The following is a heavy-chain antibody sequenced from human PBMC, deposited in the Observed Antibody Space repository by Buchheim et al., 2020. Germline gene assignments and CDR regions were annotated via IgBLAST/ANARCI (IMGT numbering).Heavy chain of an antibody. D-gene: IGHD1-14*01. J-gene: IGHJ4*02. CDR2: MTTSGSYT. CDR1: GFTFSDYA. CDR3: AKDLRDRGDY. Sequence: EVQLVESGGGLVQPGGSLRLSCAASGFTFSDYAMSWVRQAPGKGLEWVSNMTTSGSYTYYADAVKGRFIISRDNSKNTLYLQMNGLRAEDTAIYYCAKDLRDRGDYWGQGTL. V-gene: IGHV3-23*04.